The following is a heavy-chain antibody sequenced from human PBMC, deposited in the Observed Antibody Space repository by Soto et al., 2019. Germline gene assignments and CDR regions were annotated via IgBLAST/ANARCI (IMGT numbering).Heavy chain of an antibody. Sequence: SETLSLTCSVSGVYISSSTYHWTWIRQPPGKGLEWIGFLYYNGTTYYSPSLKSRIVISADTSNNQFSLILSSVTAADTAVYYCARYRFSGSWSKFDYWGQGVLVTVSS. CDR1: GVYISSSTYH. CDR2: LYYNGTT. CDR3: ARYRFSGSWSKFDY. V-gene: IGHV4-31*03. J-gene: IGHJ4*02. D-gene: IGHD6-13*01.